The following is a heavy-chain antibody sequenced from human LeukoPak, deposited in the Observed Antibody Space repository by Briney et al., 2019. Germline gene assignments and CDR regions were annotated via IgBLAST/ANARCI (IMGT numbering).Heavy chain of an antibody. CDR2: ISGRAGSK. CDR1: GFTFSSYA. J-gene: IGHJ4*02. D-gene: IGHD5-12*01. CDR3: AKDHRWLRIGGGSDFDY. Sequence: GGSLRLSCAASGFTFSSYAMNWVRQAPGKGLEWVSAISGRAGSKYYADSVKGRFTISRDNSKNTLYLQMNSLRAEDTAVYYCAKDHRWLRIGGGSDFDYWGQGTMVTVSS. V-gene: IGHV3-23*01.